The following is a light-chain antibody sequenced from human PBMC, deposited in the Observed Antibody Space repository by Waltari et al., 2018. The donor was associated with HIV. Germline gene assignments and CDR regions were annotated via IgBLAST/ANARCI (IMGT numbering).Light chain of an antibody. Sequence: QSVVTQPPSVSGAPGQRVTISCSGSSSNIGAEYDVHWYQQFPGTAPKLLLYGNSVRPSGVPDRFSGSKSGTSASLAISGLQAEDEAYYYCHSYDSRLSGSVFGGGTKLTVL. CDR2: GNS. CDR3: HSYDSRLSGSV. V-gene: IGLV1-40*01. CDR1: SSNIGAEYD. J-gene: IGLJ3*02.